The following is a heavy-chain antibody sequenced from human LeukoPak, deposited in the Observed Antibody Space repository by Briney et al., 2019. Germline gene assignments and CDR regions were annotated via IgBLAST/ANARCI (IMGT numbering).Heavy chain of an antibody. V-gene: IGHV3-11*03. D-gene: IGHD3-22*01. Sequence: GGSLRLSCAASGFTFSDYYMSWIRQAPGKGLEWVSYISSSSSYTNYADSVKGRFTISRDNAKNSLYLQMNSLRAEDTAVYYCASVWYYDSSYNDYWGQGTLVTVSS. CDR2: ISSSSSYT. J-gene: IGHJ4*02. CDR3: ASVWYYDSSYNDY. CDR1: GFTFSDYY.